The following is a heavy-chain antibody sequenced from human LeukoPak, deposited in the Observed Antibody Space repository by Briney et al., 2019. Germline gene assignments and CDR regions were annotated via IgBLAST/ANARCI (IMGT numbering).Heavy chain of an antibody. CDR2: ISSNGGST. CDR1: GFTFSSYA. Sequence: GGSLRLSCSASGFTFSSYAMHWVRQAPGKGLEYVSAISSNGGSTYYADSVKGRFTNSRDNSKNTLYLQMSSLRAEDTAVYYCVNLGYCSGSSCYSGAFYIWGQGTMVTVSS. D-gene: IGHD2-15*01. V-gene: IGHV3-64D*06. CDR3: VNLGYCSGSSCYSGAFYI. J-gene: IGHJ3*02.